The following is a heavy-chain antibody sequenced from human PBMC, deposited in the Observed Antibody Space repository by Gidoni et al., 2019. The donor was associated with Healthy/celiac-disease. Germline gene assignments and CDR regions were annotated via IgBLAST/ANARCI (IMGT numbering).Heavy chain of an antibody. CDR3: ARANRVTKGHFDY. J-gene: IGHJ4*02. V-gene: IGHV3-74*01. CDR2: INSDGSST. CDR1: GFTFSSYW. Sequence: EVQLVGSGGGLDQPGGSLRLSCAASGFTFSSYWMHWVRQAPGKGLVWVSRINSDGSSTSYADSVKGRFTISRDNAKNTLYLQMNSLRAEDTAVYYCARANRVTKGHFDYWGQGTLVTVSS. D-gene: IGHD4-17*01.